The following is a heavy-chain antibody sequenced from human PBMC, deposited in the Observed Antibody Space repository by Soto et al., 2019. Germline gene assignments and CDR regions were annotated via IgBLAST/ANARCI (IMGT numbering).Heavy chain of an antibody. CDR2: FFLIWST. CDR1: GGSISSGGYS. J-gene: IGHJ6*02. V-gene: IGHV4-30-2*01. Sequence: SETLSLTCTVSGGSISSGGYSWSWIRQPPGKGLEWIGYFFLIWSTYYNPSLMIRVTISVDRSKNLFSLKLSSVTAADTSVYYCARVGVEELISYGEYYYYYYGMDVWGQGTTVTVSS. D-gene: IGHD3-10*01. CDR3: ARVGVEELISYGEYYYYYYGMDV.